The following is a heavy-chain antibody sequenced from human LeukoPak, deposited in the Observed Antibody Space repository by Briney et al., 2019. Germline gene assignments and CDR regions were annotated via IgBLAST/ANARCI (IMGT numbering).Heavy chain of an antibody. V-gene: IGHV3-30*18. CDR3: AKGGCSSPSCYGFFSGWFAP. CDR1: GFTFSSYG. CDR2: ISYDGSNK. J-gene: IGHJ5*02. D-gene: IGHD2-2*01. Sequence: PGRSLRLSCAASGFTFSSYGMHWVRQAPGKGLEWVAVISYDGSNKYYADSVKGRFTISRDNSKNTLYLQMNSLRAEDTAVYYCAKGGCSSPSCYGFFSGWFAPGGQGTLATFS.